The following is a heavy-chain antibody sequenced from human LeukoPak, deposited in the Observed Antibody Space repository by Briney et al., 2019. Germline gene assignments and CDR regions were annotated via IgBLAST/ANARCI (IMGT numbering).Heavy chain of an antibody. CDR2: INPYGTEK. D-gene: IGHD2-2*01. J-gene: IGHJ4*02. CDR3: SGRDSSRSPRAY. CDR1: GLTFTDFW. Sequence: GGSLRLSCAASGLTFTDFWMNWVRLAPGRGLEWLANINPYGTEKYYVDSVKGRFAISRDNAKNEVYLEMNSLRAEDTGAYYCSGRDSSRSPRAYWGQGALVSVSS. V-gene: IGHV3-7*01.